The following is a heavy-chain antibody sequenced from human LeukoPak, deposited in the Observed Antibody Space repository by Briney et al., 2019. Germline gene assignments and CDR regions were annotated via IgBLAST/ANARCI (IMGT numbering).Heavy chain of an antibody. CDR1: GFTFSSNE. D-gene: IGHD5-18*01. CDR2: ISSSGSTI. V-gene: IGHV3-48*03. CDR3: ARGWSYGPTFDY. J-gene: IGHJ4*02. Sequence: GSLRLSCAASGFTFSSNETNWVRQAPGKGLEWVSYISSSGSTIYYADSVKGRFTISRDNAKNSLYLQMNSLRAEDTAVYYCARGWSYGPTFDYWGQGTLVAVSS.